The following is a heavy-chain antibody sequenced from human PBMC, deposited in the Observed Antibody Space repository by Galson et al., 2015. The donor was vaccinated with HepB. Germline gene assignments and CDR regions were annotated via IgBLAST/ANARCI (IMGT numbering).Heavy chain of an antibody. V-gene: IGHV3-49*03. Sequence: SLRLSCAASGFTFGDYAMSWFRQAPGKGLEWVGFIRSKAYGGTTEYAASVKGRFTISSDDSKSIAYLQMNSLKAEDTAVYYCTRGGESYFPPHYDYWGQGTLVTVSS. CDR1: GFTFGDYA. CDR2: IRSKAYGGTT. CDR3: TRGGESYFPPHYDY. D-gene: IGHD1-26*01. J-gene: IGHJ4*02.